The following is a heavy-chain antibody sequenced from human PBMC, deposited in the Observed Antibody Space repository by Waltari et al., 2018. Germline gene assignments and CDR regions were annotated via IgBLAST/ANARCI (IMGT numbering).Heavy chain of an antibody. CDR1: GGSISSSSYY. V-gene: IGHV4-39*01. D-gene: IGHD6-19*01. CDR2: IYYSRST. J-gene: IGHJ2*01. CDR3: ARRESPLWQWLVPRNHWYFDL. Sequence: QLQLQESGPGLVKPSETLSLTCTVSGGSISSSSYYWGWIRQPPGKGLEWIGSIYYSRSTYYNPSLKSRVTISVDTSKNQFSLKLSSVTAADTAVYYCARRESPLWQWLVPRNHWYFDLWGRGTLVTVSS.